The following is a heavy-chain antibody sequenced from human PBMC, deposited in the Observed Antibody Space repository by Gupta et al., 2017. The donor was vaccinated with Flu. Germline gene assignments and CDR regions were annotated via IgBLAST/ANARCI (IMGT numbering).Heavy chain of an antibody. CDR2: INHSGST. J-gene: IGHJ4*02. CDR1: NASFSGYF. Sequence: QLQLQQWGAGLLKPSETLSRTCAVYNASFSGYFWSWIRQPPGKGLEWIGEINHSGSTNDNPSLKSRVTISVDTSKNHFSLRLSSVTAADTAIYYCARGRVEYYYDSSGYYWLDFWGQGSLVTVSS. CDR3: ARGRVEYYYDSSGYYWLDF. V-gene: IGHV4-34*01. D-gene: IGHD3-22*01.